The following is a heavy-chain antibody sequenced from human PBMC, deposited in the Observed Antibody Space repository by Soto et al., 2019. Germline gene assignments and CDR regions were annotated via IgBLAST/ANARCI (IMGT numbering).Heavy chain of an antibody. J-gene: IGHJ5*02. CDR2: IYWDDDK. Sequence: QITLKESGPTLVKPTQTLTLTCSFSGFSLSTTGVGVAWIRQPPGKALEWLALIYWDDDKRYSPSLKSRLTITKDTSTNQVVLTMTNMDPVDTATYYCAHRPPYYFASGSFGAPTHNWFDPWGQGTLVTVSS. CDR1: GFSLSTTGVG. V-gene: IGHV2-5*02. D-gene: IGHD3-10*01. CDR3: AHRPPYYFASGSFGAPTHNWFDP.